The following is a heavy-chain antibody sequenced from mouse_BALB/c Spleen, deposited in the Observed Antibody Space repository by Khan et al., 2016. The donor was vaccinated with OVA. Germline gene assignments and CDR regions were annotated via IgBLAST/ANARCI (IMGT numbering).Heavy chain of an antibody. CDR1: GFSLTSYG. CDR3: ARAKGWDKAMDY. Sequence: QVQLKQSGPGLVAPSQSLSITCTVSGFSLTSYGVHWVSQPPGQGLEWLGVIWAGGSTTYYSALMSRLSTIKDNSKSQVFLKMNSQQTDDTAMYYCARAKGWDKAMDYWGQGTSVTVSS. J-gene: IGHJ4*01. D-gene: IGHD4-1*01. CDR2: IWAGGST. V-gene: IGHV2-9*02.